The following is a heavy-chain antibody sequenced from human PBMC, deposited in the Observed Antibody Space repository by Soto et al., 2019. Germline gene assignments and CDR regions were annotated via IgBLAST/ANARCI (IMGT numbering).Heavy chain of an antibody. V-gene: IGHV3-33*01. J-gene: IGHJ4*02. Sequence: PGGSLRLSCAASGFTFSSYAIHWVRQAPGKGLEWVAIIWFDGSNKYYADSVKGRFSISRDNSKNTLFLQMDSLRAGDTAVYYCARGQLPAATTYFDFWGQGTLVTVSS. CDR1: GFTFSSYA. CDR3: ARGQLPAATTYFDF. CDR2: IWFDGSNK. D-gene: IGHD2-15*01.